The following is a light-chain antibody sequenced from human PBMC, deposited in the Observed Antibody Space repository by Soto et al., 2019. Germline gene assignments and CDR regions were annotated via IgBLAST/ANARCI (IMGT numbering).Light chain of an antibody. J-gene: IGLJ1*01. CDR3: QSYDSSLSGSDV. Sequence: QSVLTQPPSVSGAPGQRVTISCTGRSSNIGAGYDVHWYQQLPGTAPKLLIYGNSNRPSGVPDRFSGSKSGTSASLAITGLQAEDEADYYGQSYDSSLSGSDVFGTGTKLTVL. V-gene: IGLV1-40*01. CDR1: SSNIGAGYD. CDR2: GNS.